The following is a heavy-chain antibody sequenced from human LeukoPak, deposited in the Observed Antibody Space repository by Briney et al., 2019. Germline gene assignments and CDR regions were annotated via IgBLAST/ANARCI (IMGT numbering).Heavy chain of an antibody. D-gene: IGHD5-12*01. Sequence: GASVKVSCKASGYTFTSYGISWVRQAPGQGLEWMGWISAYNGNTKYSQKFQGRVTITRDTSASTAYMELSSLRSEDTAVYYCAREASYFDYWGQGTLVTVSS. J-gene: IGHJ4*02. CDR3: AREASYFDY. V-gene: IGHV1-18*01. CDR2: ISAYNGNT. CDR1: GYTFTSYG.